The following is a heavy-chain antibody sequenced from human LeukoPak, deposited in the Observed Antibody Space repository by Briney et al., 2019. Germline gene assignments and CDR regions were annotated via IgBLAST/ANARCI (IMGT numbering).Heavy chain of an antibody. CDR2: ISYDGSNK. J-gene: IGHJ4*02. CDR1: GFTFSSYA. CDR3: ARARTERYYDSSGYYLGY. V-gene: IGHV3-30-3*01. Sequence: GGSLRLSCAASGFTFSSYAMHWVRQAPGKGLEWVAVISYDGSNKYYADSVKGRFTISRDNSKNTLYLQMNRLRAEDTAVYYCARARTERYYDSSGYYLGYWGQGTLVTVSS. D-gene: IGHD3-22*01.